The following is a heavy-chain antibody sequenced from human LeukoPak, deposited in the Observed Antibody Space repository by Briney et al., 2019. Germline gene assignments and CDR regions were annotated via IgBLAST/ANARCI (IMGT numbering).Heavy chain of an antibody. V-gene: IGHV3-30*02. CDR1: GFTFSSYA. J-gene: IGHJ4*02. CDR2: IAHHGGNK. D-gene: IGHD2-8*02. CDR3: AKDGSWSCTD. Sequence: PGGSLRLSCAASGFTFSSYAMHWVRQGPGKGLEWVAYIAHHGGNKYYADSVKGRFTISRDNSKRTLYLQMNNLRADDTAVYYCAKDGSWSCTDWGQGALVTVSS.